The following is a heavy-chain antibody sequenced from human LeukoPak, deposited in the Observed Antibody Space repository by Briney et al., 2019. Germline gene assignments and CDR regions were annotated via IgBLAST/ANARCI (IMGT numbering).Heavy chain of an antibody. D-gene: IGHD3-22*01. CDR2: INHSGIT. V-gene: IGHV4-34*01. CDR1: GGSFSGYY. Sequence: PSETLSLTCAVYGGSFSGYYWSWIRQPPGKGLEWIGEINHSGITNYNPSLKSRVTISVDTSKNQFSLKLSSVTAADTAVYYCARRRSSYDSSGYYANWGQGTLVTVSS. CDR3: ARRRSSYDSSGYYAN. J-gene: IGHJ4*02.